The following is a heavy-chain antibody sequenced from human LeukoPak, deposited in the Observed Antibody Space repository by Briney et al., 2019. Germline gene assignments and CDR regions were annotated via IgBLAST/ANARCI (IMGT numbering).Heavy chain of an antibody. CDR3: ARDLRRVVVTANRTYYFDY. V-gene: IGHV3-30*03. CDR2: ISYDGSNK. Sequence: GGSLRLSCAASGFTFSSYGMHYVRQAPGKGLEWVAVISYDGSNKYYADSVKGRFTISRDNSKNTLYLQMNSLRAEDTAVYYCARDLRRVVVTANRTYYFDYWGQGTLVTVSS. D-gene: IGHD2-21*02. CDR1: GFTFSSYG. J-gene: IGHJ4*02.